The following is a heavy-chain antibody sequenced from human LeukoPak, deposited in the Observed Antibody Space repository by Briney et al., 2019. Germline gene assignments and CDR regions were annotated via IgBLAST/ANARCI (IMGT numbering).Heavy chain of an antibody. CDR2: IWVDGSNK. D-gene: IGHD3-10*01. CDR1: GFTFSSYG. V-gene: IGHV3-33*01. CDR3: ARDRGLITPAPQDAFDI. J-gene: IGHJ3*02. Sequence: PGGSLRLSCAASGFTFSSYGMHWVRQAPGKGLEWVAVIWVDGSNKYYADSVKGRFTISRDNSKNTLYLQVNSLRAEDTAVYYCARDRGLITPAPQDAFDIWGQGTMVTVSS.